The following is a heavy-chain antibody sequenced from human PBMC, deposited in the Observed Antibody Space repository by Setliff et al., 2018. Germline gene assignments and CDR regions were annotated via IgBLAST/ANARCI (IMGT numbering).Heavy chain of an antibody. D-gene: IGHD3-10*01. V-gene: IGHV5-51*01. CDR3: ARHPYYYGSGTYLDNNNRWFDP. CDR1: GYSFSTCW. Sequence: GESLKISCKGSGYSFSTCWIGWVRQMPGKGQEWMGITYPGDSITRYSPSFQGQVTISVDKSINTAYLQWSSLRASDTAIYYCARHPYYYGSGTYLDNNNRWFDPWGQGTLVTVSS. J-gene: IGHJ5*02. CDR2: TYPGDSIT.